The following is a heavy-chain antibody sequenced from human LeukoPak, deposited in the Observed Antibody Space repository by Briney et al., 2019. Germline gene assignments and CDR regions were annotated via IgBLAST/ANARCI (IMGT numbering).Heavy chain of an antibody. CDR2: ISSSGSTI. CDR3: ARAGRVGALLYYCDY. V-gene: IGHV3-11*01. Sequence: GGALRLSCAASGFIFSDFYMSWIRPAPGEGLEWGSYISSSGSTIYYADSVKGRFTISRDNAKNSLYLQMNSLRAEDTAVYYCARAGRVGALLYYCDYWGQGTLVTVSS. D-gene: IGHD1-26*01. J-gene: IGHJ4*02. CDR1: GFIFSDFY.